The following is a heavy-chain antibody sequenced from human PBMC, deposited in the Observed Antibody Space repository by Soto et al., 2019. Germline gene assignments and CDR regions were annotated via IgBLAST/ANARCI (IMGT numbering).Heavy chain of an antibody. CDR2: ISAYNGNT. Sequence: VASVKVSCKASGYTFTSYGISWVRQAPGQGLEWMGWISAYNGNTKYAQRVQGRVTLTTHTSTNTAYMELRSLRSDDTAIYYCASDRITIFDRDAMDVWGQGTTVTVSS. CDR3: ASDRITIFDRDAMDV. CDR1: GYTFTSYG. D-gene: IGHD3-3*01. J-gene: IGHJ6*02. V-gene: IGHV1-18*01.